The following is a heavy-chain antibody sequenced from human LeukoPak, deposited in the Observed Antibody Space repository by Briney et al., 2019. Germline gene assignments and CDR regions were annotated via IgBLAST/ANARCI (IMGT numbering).Heavy chain of an antibody. CDR2: IYSGGST. D-gene: IGHD6-19*01. CDR3: ARDRYSSGWSFDY. V-gene: IGHV3-53*01. CDR1: GFTVSSNY. J-gene: IGHJ4*02. Sequence: PGGSLRLSCAASGFTVSSNYMSWVRQAPGKGLEWVSVIYSGGSTYYADSVKGRFTISRDNSKNTLYLQMNSLRAEDTAVYYCARDRYSSGWSFDYWGQGTLVTVSS.